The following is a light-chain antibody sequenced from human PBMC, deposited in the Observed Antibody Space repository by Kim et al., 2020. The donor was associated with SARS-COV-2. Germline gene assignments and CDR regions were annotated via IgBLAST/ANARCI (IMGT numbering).Light chain of an antibody. CDR1: NIGTKN. V-gene: IGLV3-9*01. J-gene: IGLJ2*01. CDR3: QVWDTSTDVE. Sequence: VALGQPARITCGGNNIGTKNVHWYQQKPGQAPVLVISRDTNRPSGIPERFSGSNSGNTATLTISRAQAGDEAKYYCQVWDTSTDVEFGGGTKVTVL. CDR2: RDT.